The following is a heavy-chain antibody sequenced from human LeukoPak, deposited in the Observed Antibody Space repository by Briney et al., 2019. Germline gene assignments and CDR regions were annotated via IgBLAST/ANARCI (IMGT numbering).Heavy chain of an antibody. J-gene: IGHJ6*02. Sequence: ASVKVSCKASGYTVTSYYMHWVRQAPGQGLEWMAILNPSGGSSNYAQKFQGRATLTRATSMGTVYMELSSLRSEDTAVYYCASVYEHGMDVWGQGTTVIVSS. CDR1: GYTVTSYY. CDR3: ASVYEHGMDV. V-gene: IGHV1-46*01. CDR2: LNPSGGSS. D-gene: IGHD5/OR15-5a*01.